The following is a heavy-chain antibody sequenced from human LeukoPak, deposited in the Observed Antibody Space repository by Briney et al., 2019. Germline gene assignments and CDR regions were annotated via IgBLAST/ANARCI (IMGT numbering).Heavy chain of an antibody. Sequence: GGSLRLSCAVSGIILSNYGMSWVRQAPGKGLEWVAGISDSGGSTNYADSVKGRFTISRDNAKNTLYLQMNSLRAEDTAVYFCAKRGVVIRVILVGFHKQAYYFDSWGQGALVTVSS. J-gene: IGHJ4*02. V-gene: IGHV3-23*01. D-gene: IGHD3-10*01. CDR2: ISDSGGST. CDR1: GIILSNYG. CDR3: AKRGVVIRVILVGFHKQAYYFDS.